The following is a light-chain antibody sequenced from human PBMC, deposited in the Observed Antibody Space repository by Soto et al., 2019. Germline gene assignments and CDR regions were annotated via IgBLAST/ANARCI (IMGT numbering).Light chain of an antibody. CDR1: SSDVGSYNY. CDR3: SSYTSSSTLEV. V-gene: IGLV2-14*01. J-gene: IGLJ1*01. Sequence: QSALTQPASVSGSPGQSITISCTGTSSDVGSYNYVSWYQQHPGKAPKLMIYEVSDRPSGISSRFSGSKSGNTASLTISGLQTEDEADYYCSSYTSSSTLEVFGTGTKVTVL. CDR2: EVS.